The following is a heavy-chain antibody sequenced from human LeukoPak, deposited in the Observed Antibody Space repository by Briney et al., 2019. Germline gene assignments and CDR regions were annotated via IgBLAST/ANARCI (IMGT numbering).Heavy chain of an antibody. CDR2: TSPITSDT. Sequence: GESLKISCKGSGYSFTNYWLAWVRQMLGKGLGWMGITSPITSDTTYSPSLQGRVTVSVDKSITTVYLHWSSLQASDTAIYYCARLRNCYGSGTYPYFDYWGQGALVTVSS. CDR1: GYSFTNYW. D-gene: IGHD3-10*01. V-gene: IGHV5-51*01. J-gene: IGHJ4*02. CDR3: ARLRNCYGSGTYPYFDY.